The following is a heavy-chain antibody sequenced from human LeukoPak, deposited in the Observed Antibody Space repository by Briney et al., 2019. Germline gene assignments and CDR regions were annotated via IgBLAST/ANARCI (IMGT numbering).Heavy chain of an antibody. J-gene: IGHJ5*02. V-gene: IGHV3-11*01. CDR1: GFTFSDYY. CDR2: ISSCGSTI. Sequence: GGSLRLSCAASGFTFSDYYMSWIRQAPGKGLEWVSYISSCGSTIYYADSVKGRFTISGDNAKNSLYLQMNSLRAEDTAVYYCARDAYLFGPEGWFDPWGQGTLVTVSS. CDR3: ARDAYLFGPEGWFDP. D-gene: IGHD3/OR15-3a*01.